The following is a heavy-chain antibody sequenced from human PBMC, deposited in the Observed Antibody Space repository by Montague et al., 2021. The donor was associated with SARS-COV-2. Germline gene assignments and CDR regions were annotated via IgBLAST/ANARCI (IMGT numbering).Heavy chain of an antibody. CDR3: ARDLPPSRPRNPV. V-gene: IGHV4-59*01. CDR1: GGSISSYY. D-gene: IGHD2/OR15-2a*01. J-gene: IGHJ4*02. Sequence: SETLSLTCTVSGGSISSYYWSWIRQPPGKGLEWIGYIYYSGSTNYNPSLKSRVTISVDTSKNQFSLRLNSVTAADTAVYYCARDLPPSRPRNPVWGQGTLVTVSS. CDR2: IYYSGST.